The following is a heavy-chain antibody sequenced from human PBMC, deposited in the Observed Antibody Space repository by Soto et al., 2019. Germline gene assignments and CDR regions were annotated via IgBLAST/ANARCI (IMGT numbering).Heavy chain of an antibody. D-gene: IGHD3-10*01. CDR1: GYTFSNYD. CDR3: AKVSRKGSAIDFDY. Sequence: QVQLVQSGAELKKPGASVKVSCKASGYTFSNYDMNWVRQATGQGPEWIGWVNPNNGETGYAQKFQGLVTLTTDISTTTYYMELTSLRSEDTAIYYCAKVSRKGSAIDFDYWGQGTLITVSS. V-gene: IGHV1-8*01. J-gene: IGHJ4*02. CDR2: VNPNNGET.